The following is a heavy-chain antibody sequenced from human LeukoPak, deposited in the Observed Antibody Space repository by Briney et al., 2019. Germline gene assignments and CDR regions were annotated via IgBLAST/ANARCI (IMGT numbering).Heavy chain of an antibody. CDR2: ISSSSSYI. V-gene: IGHV3-21*01. Sequence: GGSLRLSCAASGFTFSSYSMNWVRQAPGKGLEWVSSISSSSSYIYYADSVKGRFTISRDNAKNSLYLQMNSLRAEDTAVYYCARVRGCYDSYIDYFDYWGQGTLVTVSS. D-gene: IGHD5-12*01. CDR1: GFTFSSYS. CDR3: ARVRGCYDSYIDYFDY. J-gene: IGHJ4*02.